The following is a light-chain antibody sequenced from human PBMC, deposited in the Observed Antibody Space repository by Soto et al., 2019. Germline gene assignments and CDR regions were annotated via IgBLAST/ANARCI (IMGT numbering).Light chain of an antibody. Sequence: IVMTQTPLSLSVTPGQPASISCKTTQSLLRSDGRTCLYWYLQKPGQPPQLLIYEVSNRYSGVPDRLSGSGSGTDFTLKISRVEAEDVGVYYCMQNIELPLTFGGGTKVEIK. J-gene: IGKJ4*01. CDR1: QSLLRSDGRTC. CDR2: EVS. V-gene: IGKV2D-29*01. CDR3: MQNIELPLT.